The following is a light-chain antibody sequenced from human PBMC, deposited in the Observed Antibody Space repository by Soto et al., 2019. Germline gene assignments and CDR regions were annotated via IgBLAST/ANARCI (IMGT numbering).Light chain of an antibody. Sequence: DIRMTRPHSTGSASLGDRAPITVRASQGIGSWLAWYQQKTGKAPKLLIYSASSLQNGVPSRFSSSGSGIDFTLTISXLQPEDFATYYCQQAHSLITFGQGTRLEIK. J-gene: IGKJ5*01. CDR3: QQAHSLIT. CDR1: QGIGSW. V-gene: IGKV1-12*01. CDR2: SAS.